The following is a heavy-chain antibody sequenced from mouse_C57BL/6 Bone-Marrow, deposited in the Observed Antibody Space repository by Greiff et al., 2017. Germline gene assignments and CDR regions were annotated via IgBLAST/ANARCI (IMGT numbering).Heavy chain of an antibody. CDR1: GYTFTSYG. CDR2: IYPRSGNT. V-gene: IGHV1-81*01. J-gene: IGHJ2*01. CDR3: ARGSTYYFDY. D-gene: IGHD5-1*01. Sequence: LMESGAELARPGASVKLSCKASGYTFTSYGISWVKQRTGQGLEWIGEIYPRSGNTYYNEKFKGKATLTADKSSSTAYMELRSLTSEDSAVYFCARGSTYYFDYWGQGTTLTVSS.